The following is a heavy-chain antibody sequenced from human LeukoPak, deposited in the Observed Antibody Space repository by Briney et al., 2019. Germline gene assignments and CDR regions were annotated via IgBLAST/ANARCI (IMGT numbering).Heavy chain of an antibody. CDR3: ARTVYGDYGDWFDP. J-gene: IGHJ5*02. Sequence: GGSLRLSCAASGFTFRSYWMSWVRQAPGKGLEWVANIKQDGSEKYYVDSVKGRFTISRDNAKNSLYLQMNSLRAEDTAMYYCARTVYGDYGDWFDPWGQGTLVTVSS. CDR1: GFTFRSYW. D-gene: IGHD4-17*01. V-gene: IGHV3-7*01. CDR2: IKQDGSEK.